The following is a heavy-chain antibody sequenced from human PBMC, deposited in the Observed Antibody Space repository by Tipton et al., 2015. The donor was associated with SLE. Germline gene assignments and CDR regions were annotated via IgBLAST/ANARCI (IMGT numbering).Heavy chain of an antibody. CDR3: ARHSGGSYYLPFDS. CDR2: IHSSAST. CDR1: GGSISSADFY. D-gene: IGHD1-26*01. J-gene: IGHJ4*02. V-gene: IGHV4-39*07. Sequence: TLSLTCSVSGGSISSADFYWGWIRQPPGEGLEWIGSIHSSASTYSNPSLHTRVTVVEDTSKNQFSLRLNSVTAADAAMYYCARHSGGSYYLPFDSWGQGILVTVSS.